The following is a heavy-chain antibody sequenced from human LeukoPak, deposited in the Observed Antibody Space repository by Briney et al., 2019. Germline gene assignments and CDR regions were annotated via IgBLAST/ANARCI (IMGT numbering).Heavy chain of an antibody. J-gene: IGHJ4*02. CDR2: IYHSGST. Sequence: SGTLSLTCAVSGGSISSSNWWNWVRQSPGKGLEWIGEIYHSGSTNYNPSLKSRVTISIDKSKNQFSLMLSSVTAADTAVYYCTREGYDLLTGTGRYFDYWGQGTLVTVSS. D-gene: IGHD3-9*01. V-gene: IGHV4-4*02. CDR1: GGSISSSNW. CDR3: TREGYDLLTGTGRYFDY.